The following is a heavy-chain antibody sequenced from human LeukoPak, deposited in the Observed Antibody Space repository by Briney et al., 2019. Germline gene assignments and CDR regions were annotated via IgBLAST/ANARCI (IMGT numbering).Heavy chain of an antibody. CDR1: GNTFTDSY. CDR2: INTDSGVT. CDR3: AREVAVSSTKRFDY. Sequence: GASLKVSCKASGNTFTDSYMHWVRQSPGQGLGWMGWINTDSGVTNYAQKFQGRVTMTRDTSITTVYMELSGLGSDDSALYYCAREVAVSSTKRFDYWGQGTLVTVSS. V-gene: IGHV1-2*02. D-gene: IGHD5/OR15-5a*01. J-gene: IGHJ4*02.